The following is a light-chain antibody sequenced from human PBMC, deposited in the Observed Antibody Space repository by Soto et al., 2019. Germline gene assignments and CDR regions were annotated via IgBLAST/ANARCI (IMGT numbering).Light chain of an antibody. Sequence: LTQPASVSDSPGQSITISCTGTSSDVGGSNFVSWYQQHPGKPPKLIIYDVANRPSGVPNRFSGSKSGSTASLIISRLQTEDEADYYCVSYTSSTPYVFGTGTKVTV. V-gene: IGLV2-14*03. CDR3: VSYTSSTPYV. CDR1: SSDVGGSNF. CDR2: DVA. J-gene: IGLJ1*01.